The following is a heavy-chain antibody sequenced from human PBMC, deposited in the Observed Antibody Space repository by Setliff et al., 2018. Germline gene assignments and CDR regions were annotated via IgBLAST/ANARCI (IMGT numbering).Heavy chain of an antibody. CDR1: GFTFSSYS. CDR2: ISSSSSTI. J-gene: IGHJ5*02. D-gene: IGHD3-10*01. CDR3: ARVGGVSYYYGSGSLNWFDP. Sequence: GESLKISCAASGFTFSSYSMNWVRQAPGKGLEWVSYISSSSSTIYYADSVKGRFTISRDNAKNSLYLQMNSLRAEDTAVYYCARVGGVSYYYGSGSLNWFDPWGQGTLVTVSS. V-gene: IGHV3-48*04.